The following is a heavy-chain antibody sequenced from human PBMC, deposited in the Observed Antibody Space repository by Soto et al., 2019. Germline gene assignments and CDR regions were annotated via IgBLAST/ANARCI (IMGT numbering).Heavy chain of an antibody. Sequence: PSETLSLTCTVSGGSVSSGSYYWSWIRQPPGKGLEWIGYIYYSGSTNYNPSLKSRVTISVDTSKNQFSLKLSSVTAADRAVFYCGRGAPFIVLVPAAVSFNEDYYYYGRDVGGQGTRSTVSS. D-gene: IGHD2-2*01. CDR3: GRGAPFIVLVPAAVSFNEDYYYYGRDV. J-gene: IGHJ6*02. CDR1: GGSVSSGSYY. V-gene: IGHV4-61*01. CDR2: IYYSGST.